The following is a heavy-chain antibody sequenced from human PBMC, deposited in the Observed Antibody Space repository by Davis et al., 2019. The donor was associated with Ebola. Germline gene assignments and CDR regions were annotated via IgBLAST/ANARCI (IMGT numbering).Heavy chain of an antibody. Sequence: PGGSLRLSCAASGFTFSNYAMHWVRQAPGKGLEWVAVISYDGSNKYYADSVKGRFTISRDNSKNTLYLQMNSLRAEDTAVYYCARRSKSSAYYYYYYGMDVWGQGTTVTVSS. D-gene: IGHD6-6*01. CDR3: ARRSKSSAYYYYYYGMDV. J-gene: IGHJ6*02. CDR1: GFTFSNYA. CDR2: ISYDGSNK. V-gene: IGHV3-30-3*01.